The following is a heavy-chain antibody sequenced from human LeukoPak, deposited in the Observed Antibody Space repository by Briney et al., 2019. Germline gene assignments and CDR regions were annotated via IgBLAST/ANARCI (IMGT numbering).Heavy chain of an antibody. J-gene: IGHJ4*02. V-gene: IGHV4-59*01. CDR3: ARDGRDSSGLDY. D-gene: IGHD6-19*01. CDR2: IYYSGST. Sequence: SETRSLTCTVSGGSISSYYWSWIRQPPGKGLEWIGYIYYSGSTNYNPSLKSRVTISVDTSKNQFSLKLSSVTAADTAVYYCARDGRDSSGLDYWGQGTLVTVSS. CDR1: GGSISSYY.